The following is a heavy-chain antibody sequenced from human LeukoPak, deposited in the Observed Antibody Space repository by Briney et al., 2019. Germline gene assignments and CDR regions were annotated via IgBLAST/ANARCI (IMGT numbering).Heavy chain of an antibody. CDR1: GGSISSGGYY. CDR3: ARDIFGVANWFDP. CDR2: IYYSGST. Sequence: SETLSLTCTVSGGSISSGGYYWSWIRQHPGKGLEWIGYIYYSGSTYYNPSLKSRVTISVDTSKNQFSLTLSCVTAADTAVYYCARDIFGVANWFDPWGQGTLVTVSS. D-gene: IGHD3-3*01. V-gene: IGHV4-31*03. J-gene: IGHJ5*02.